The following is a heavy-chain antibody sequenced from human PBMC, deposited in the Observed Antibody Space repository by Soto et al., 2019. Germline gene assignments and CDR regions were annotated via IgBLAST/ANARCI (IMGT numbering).Heavy chain of an antibody. J-gene: IGHJ5*01. Sequence: GGSLRLSCTASGLTFSNYGMTWVRHAPGKGLEWVSTIGGSGITTYYADSVKGRFTISRDNSGNTLNLQMNSLRADDTAVYHCARVPMLYGISKIAGWFDSWGQGTLVTVSS. CDR3: ARVPMLYGISKIAGWFDS. V-gene: IGHV3-23*01. CDR1: GLTFSNYG. D-gene: IGHD2-8*01. CDR2: IGGSGITT.